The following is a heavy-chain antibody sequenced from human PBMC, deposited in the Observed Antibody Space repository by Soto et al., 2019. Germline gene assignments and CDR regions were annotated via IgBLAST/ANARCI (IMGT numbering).Heavy chain of an antibody. J-gene: IGHJ4*02. CDR3: VKSRGGNNFDFFD. CDR1: GFTFSRYA. V-gene: IGHV3-64D*06. Sequence: GGSLRLSCSASGFTFSRYAMHWVRQAPGKGLEYVSGIRGNGDPPFYADSVKGRFTISRDNSKNTLYLQMSSLSADDTAVYYCVKSRGGNNFDFFDWGQGALVTVSS. CDR2: IRGNGDPP. D-gene: IGHD5-12*01.